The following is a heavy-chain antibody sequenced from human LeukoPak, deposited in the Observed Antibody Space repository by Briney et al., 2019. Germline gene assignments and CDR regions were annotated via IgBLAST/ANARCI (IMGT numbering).Heavy chain of an antibody. V-gene: IGHV4-59*01. CDR2: IYYSGST. D-gene: IGHD3/OR15-3a*01. Sequence: SETLSLTCTVSGGSISSYYRSWIRQPPGKGLEWIGYIYYSGSTNYNPPLKSRVTISVDTSKNQFSLKLSSVTAADTAVYYCARQTGSGLFILPGGQGTLVTVSS. J-gene: IGHJ4*02. CDR3: ARQTGSGLFILP. CDR1: GGSISSYY.